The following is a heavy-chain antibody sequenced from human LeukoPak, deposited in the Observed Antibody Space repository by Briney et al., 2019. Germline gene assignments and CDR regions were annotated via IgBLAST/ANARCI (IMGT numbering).Heavy chain of an antibody. CDR1: GGSFSGYY. CDR2: INHSGST. CDR3: ARGADYGNYLFDY. J-gene: IGHJ4*02. Sequence: SETLSLTCAVYGGSFSGYYWSWIRQPPGKGLEWIGEINHSGSTNYNPSLKSRVTISVDTSKNQFSLKLSSVTAADTAVYYCARGADYGNYLFDYWGQGTLVTVSS. V-gene: IGHV4-34*01. D-gene: IGHD4-11*01.